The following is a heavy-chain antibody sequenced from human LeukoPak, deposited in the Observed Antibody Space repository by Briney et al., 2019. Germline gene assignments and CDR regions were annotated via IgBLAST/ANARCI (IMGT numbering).Heavy chain of an antibody. CDR3: ARDSQSVVAADY. Sequence: SETLSLTCAVSGYSISSGYYWGWIRQPPGKGLERIGSIYHSGSTYYNPSLKSRVTISVDTSKNQFSLKVSSVTAADTAVYYCARDSQSVVAADYWGQGTLVTVSS. CDR2: IYHSGST. CDR1: GYSISSGYY. J-gene: IGHJ4*02. V-gene: IGHV4-38-2*02. D-gene: IGHD2-15*01.